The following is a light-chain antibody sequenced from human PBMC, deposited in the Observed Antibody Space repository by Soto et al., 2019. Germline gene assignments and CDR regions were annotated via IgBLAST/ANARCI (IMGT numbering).Light chain of an antibody. CDR1: SGHSSYA. CDR2: LNSDGSH. J-gene: IGLJ2*01. Sequence: QSVLTQSPSACASLGASVMLTCTLSSGHSSYAIAWHQQQPEKGPRYLMKLNSDGSHSRGDGIPDRFSGSSSGAERHLTISSLQSADEADYYCHTWRTGIQNVVFGGGTKLTVL. V-gene: IGLV4-69*01. CDR3: HTWRTGIQNVV.